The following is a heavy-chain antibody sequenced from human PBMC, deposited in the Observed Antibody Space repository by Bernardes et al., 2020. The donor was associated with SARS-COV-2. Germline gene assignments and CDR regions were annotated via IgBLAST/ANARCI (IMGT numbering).Heavy chain of an antibody. V-gene: IGHV3-23*01. D-gene: IGHD6-13*01. CDR3: AKELAYGSSWRDYSYYFGMDV. CDR1: GFTFSNYA. J-gene: IGHJ6*02. CDR2: ISGPGRT. Sequence: GGSLRLSCAASGFTFSNYAMSWVCQAPGKGLEWVSDISGPGRTYYADSVKGRFTISRDNSKNTLYLEMNSLRVEDTAVYYCAKELAYGSSWRDYSYYFGMDVWGQGTTVTVSS.